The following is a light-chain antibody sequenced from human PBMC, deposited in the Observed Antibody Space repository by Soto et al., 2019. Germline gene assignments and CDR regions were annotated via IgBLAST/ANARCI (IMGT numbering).Light chain of an antibody. V-gene: IGLV1-44*01. CDR2: SNN. CDR1: SFNIGSNT. J-gene: IGLJ1*01. Sequence: QSLLTQPPSASGTPGRRVTISCSGSSFNIGSNTVNWYQQLPGTAPNLLIHSNNQRPSGVPDRFSGSKSGTSASLAISGLQSEDEADYYCGARDASLNGYVFGAGTKVTVL. CDR3: GARDASLNGYV.